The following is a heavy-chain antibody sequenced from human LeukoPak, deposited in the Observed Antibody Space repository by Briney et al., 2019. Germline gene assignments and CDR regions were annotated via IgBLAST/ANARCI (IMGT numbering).Heavy chain of an antibody. CDR1: VGPFSSSTYY. D-gene: IGHD5-18*01. CDR2: SYYSGST. CDR3: ASSGYSYGYRDY. V-gene: IGHV4-39*01. J-gene: IGHJ4*02. Sequence: KTSETLSLTCTVSVGPFSSSTYYWGWIRQPPGRGLGCIGTSYYSGSTNYNPSLKSRVSISVDTSKDQFSLKLSSVTAADTAVYYCASSGYSYGYRDYWGQGTLVTVSS.